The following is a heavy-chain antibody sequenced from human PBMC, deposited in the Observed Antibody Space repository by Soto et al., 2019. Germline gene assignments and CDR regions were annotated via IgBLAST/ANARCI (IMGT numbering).Heavy chain of an antibody. CDR2: IYWDDAK. D-gene: IGHD1-26*01. J-gene: IGHJ5*02. Sequence: SGPTLVNPTQTLTLTCPFSGFSLRTTGVGVGWIRQPPGKALEWLALIYWDDAKRYSPSLQSRLTITKDTSKNQVVLTMTNMDPVDTATYYCAHRQGRAKMTEQIFWLDPWGQGTLVTVSS. V-gene: IGHV2-5*02. CDR1: GFSLRTTGVG. CDR3: AHRQGRAKMTEQIFWLDP.